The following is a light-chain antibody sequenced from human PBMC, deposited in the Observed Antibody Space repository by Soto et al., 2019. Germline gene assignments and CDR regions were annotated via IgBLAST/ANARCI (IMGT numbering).Light chain of an antibody. CDR1: QSVSSN. V-gene: IGKV3-20*01. Sequence: EIVMTQSPATLSVSPGARATLSCRASQSVSSNLAWYQQKPGQSPRLLIYGASSRAPGIPDRFSGSGSGTDFTLTITRLEPEDFAVYYCQQYGSLPWTFGQGTKVDIK. J-gene: IGKJ1*01. CDR3: QQYGSLPWT. CDR2: GAS.